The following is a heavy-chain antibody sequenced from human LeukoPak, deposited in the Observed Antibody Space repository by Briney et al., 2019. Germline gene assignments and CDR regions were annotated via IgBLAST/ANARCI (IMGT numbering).Heavy chain of an antibody. CDR1: GFTFSSSA. D-gene: IGHD3-9*01. CDR3: AKCILTGYYKGYMDV. J-gene: IGHJ6*03. V-gene: IGHV3-23*01. Sequence: GGSLRLSCTTSGFTFSSSAMSWVRQAPGKGLEWVSDINSSGGRTYYADSVKGRFTISRDNSKNTLYLQMNSLRAEDTAVYYCAKCILTGYYKGYMDVWGKGTTVTISS. CDR2: INSSGGRT.